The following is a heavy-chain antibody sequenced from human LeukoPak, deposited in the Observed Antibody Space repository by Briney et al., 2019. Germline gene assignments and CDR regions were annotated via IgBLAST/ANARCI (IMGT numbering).Heavy chain of an antibody. Sequence: SVKVSFKASGFTFTSSAVQWVRQARGQRLEWIGWIVVGSGNTNYAQKFQERVTTTRDMSTSTAYMELSSLRSEDTAVYYCAAPTYALAYCGGDCPDVWGQGTTVTVSS. CDR3: AAPTYALAYCGGDCPDV. CDR2: IVVGSGNT. CDR1: GFTFTSSA. V-gene: IGHV1-58*01. D-gene: IGHD2-21*02. J-gene: IGHJ6*02.